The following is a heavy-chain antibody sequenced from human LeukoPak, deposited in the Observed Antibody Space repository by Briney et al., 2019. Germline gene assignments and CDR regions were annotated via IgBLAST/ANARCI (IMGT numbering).Heavy chain of an antibody. CDR1: GYSFTSYW. Sequence: GESLKISGKGSGYSFTSYWIGWVRQMRGKGLEWMGIIYPGDSDTRYSPSFQGQVTISADKSISTAYLQWSSLKASDTAMYYCARTYYYDSSGYYGAFDIRGQGTMVTVSS. CDR3: ARTYYYDSSGYYGAFDI. J-gene: IGHJ3*02. D-gene: IGHD3-22*01. V-gene: IGHV5-51*01. CDR2: IYPGDSDT.